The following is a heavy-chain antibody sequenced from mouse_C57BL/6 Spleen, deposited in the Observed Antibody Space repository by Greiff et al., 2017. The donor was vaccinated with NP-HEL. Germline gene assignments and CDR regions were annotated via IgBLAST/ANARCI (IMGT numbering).Heavy chain of an antibody. CDR3: ARRDYGSSYKGYYYAMDY. Sequence: VQLKESGPELVKPGASVKISCKASGYTFTDYYMNWVKQSHGKSLEWIGDINPNNGGTSYNQKFKGKATLTVDKSSSTAYMELRSLTSEDSAVYYCARRDYGSSYKGYYYAMDYWGQGTSVTVSS. D-gene: IGHD1-1*01. CDR2: INPNNGGT. V-gene: IGHV1-26*01. CDR1: GYTFTDYY. J-gene: IGHJ4*01.